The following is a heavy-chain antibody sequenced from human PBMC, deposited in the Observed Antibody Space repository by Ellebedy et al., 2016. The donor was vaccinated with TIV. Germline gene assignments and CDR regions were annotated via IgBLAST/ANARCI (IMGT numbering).Heavy chain of an antibody. CDR2: IIPIYGTT. D-gene: IGHD5-24*01. V-gene: IGHV1-69*13. Sequence: SSVKVSCXASGGTFFSYSIAWVRQAPGQGLEWMGGIIPIYGTTNYAQKSRGRVTITADESTNAYMELSSLTSEATAVYYCARLGGGGHNLGYYYRALDVWGQGTTVIVSS. CDR1: GGTFFSYS. J-gene: IGHJ6*02. CDR3: ARLGGGGHNLGYYYRALDV.